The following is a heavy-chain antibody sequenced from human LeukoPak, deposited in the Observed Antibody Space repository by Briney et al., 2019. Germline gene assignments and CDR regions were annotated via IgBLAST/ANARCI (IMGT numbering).Heavy chain of an antibody. CDR1: GFTFSDYS. CDR2: ISRGSKYI. V-gene: IGHV3-21*01. Sequence: PGGSLRLSCGASGFTFSDYSMNWVRQAPGKGPEWVSSISRGSKYIHYADSVKGRFTISRDNAKNSLYLQMNSLRAEDTAVYYCARDGGYFDRLAYFFDYWGQGALVPVSS. CDR3: ARDGGYFDRLAYFFDY. J-gene: IGHJ4*02. D-gene: IGHD3-9*01.